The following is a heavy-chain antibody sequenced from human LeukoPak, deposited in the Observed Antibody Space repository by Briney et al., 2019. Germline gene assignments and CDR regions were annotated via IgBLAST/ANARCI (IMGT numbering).Heavy chain of an antibody. CDR3: ARASRGDYFDY. CDR1: GYSISSGYY. V-gene: IGHV4-38-2*02. J-gene: IGHJ4*02. CDR2: INHSGST. D-gene: IGHD3-10*01. Sequence: PSETLSLTCTVSGYSISSGYYWSWIRQPPGKGLEWIGEINHSGSTYYNPSLKSRVTISVDTSKNQFSLKLSSVTAADTAVYYCARASRGDYFDYWGQGTLVTVSS.